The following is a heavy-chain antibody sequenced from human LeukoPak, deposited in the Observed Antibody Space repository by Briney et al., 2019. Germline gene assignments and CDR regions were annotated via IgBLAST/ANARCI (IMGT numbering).Heavy chain of an antibody. J-gene: IGHJ3*02. CDR3: ARPGYYGSSGYYFDAFDI. D-gene: IGHD3-22*01. V-gene: IGHV5-51*01. CDR2: IYPGDSDT. CDR1: GYSFTSYW. Sequence: KVGESLKISCKGSGYSFTSYWIGWVRQMPGKGLEWMGIIYPGDSDTRYSPSFQGQVTISTDKSISTAYLQWSSLKASDTAMYYCARPGYYGSSGYYFDAFDIWGQGTMVTVSS.